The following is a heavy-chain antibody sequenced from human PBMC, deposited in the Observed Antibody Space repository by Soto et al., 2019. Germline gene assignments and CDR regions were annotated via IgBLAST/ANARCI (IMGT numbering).Heavy chain of an antibody. CDR3: AAMALPAGNSDYYYYYGMDV. J-gene: IGHJ6*02. D-gene: IGHD1-26*01. CDR2: IVVGSGNT. V-gene: IGHV1-58*02. CDR1: GFTFTSSA. Sequence: QMQLVQSGPEVKKPGTSVKVSCKASGFTFTSSAMQWVRQARGQRLEWIGWIVVGSGNTNYAQKFQERVTITRDMSTSTAYMELSSLRSEDTAVYYCAAMALPAGNSDYYYYYGMDVWGQGTTVTVSS.